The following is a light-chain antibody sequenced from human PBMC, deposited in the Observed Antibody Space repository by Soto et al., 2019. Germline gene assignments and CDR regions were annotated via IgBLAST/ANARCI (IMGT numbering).Light chain of an antibody. CDR3: QSYDSSLSGV. Sequence: QSVLTQPPSVSGAPGQRVTISCTGGSSNIGAGYDVHWYQQLPGTAPKLLIYGNSNRPSGVPDRFSGSKSGTSASLAITGLQAEDEADYYCQSYDSSLSGVFGGGTQLTVL. CDR2: GNS. J-gene: IGLJ7*01. V-gene: IGLV1-40*01. CDR1: SSNIGAGYD.